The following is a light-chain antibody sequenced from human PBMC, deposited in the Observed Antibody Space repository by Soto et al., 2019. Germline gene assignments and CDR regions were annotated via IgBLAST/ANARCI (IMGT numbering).Light chain of an antibody. J-gene: IGLJ2*01. Sequence: QSALTQPASVSGSPGQSITISCTGTSSDVGGYNYVSWYQQHPGKAPKLMIYDVSNRPSGVSNRFSGSKSGNTASLTISGLQAEDEADYYRSSYTNINTPVVFGGGTKVTVL. V-gene: IGLV2-14*01. CDR1: SSDVGGYNY. CDR3: SSYTNINTPVV. CDR2: DVS.